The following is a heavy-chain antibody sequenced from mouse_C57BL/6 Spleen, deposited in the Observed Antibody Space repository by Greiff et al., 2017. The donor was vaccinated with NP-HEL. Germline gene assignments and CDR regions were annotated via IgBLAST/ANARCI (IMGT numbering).Heavy chain of an antibody. D-gene: IGHD1-1*01. Sequence: QVQLQQPGAELVKPGASVKLSCKASGYTFTSYWMQWVKQRPGQGLEWIGEIDPSDSYTNYNQKFKGKATLTVDTSSSTAYMQLSSLTSEDSAVYYCARGGGSSYGWYFDVWGTGTTVTVSS. V-gene: IGHV1-50*01. CDR1: GYTFTSYW. CDR2: IDPSDSYT. J-gene: IGHJ1*03. CDR3: ARGGGSSYGWYFDV.